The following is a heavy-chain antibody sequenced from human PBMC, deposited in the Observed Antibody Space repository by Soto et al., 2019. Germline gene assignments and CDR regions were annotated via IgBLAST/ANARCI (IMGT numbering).Heavy chain of an antibody. V-gene: IGHV1-69*12. J-gene: IGHJ6*02. CDR3: ARTLTPLPLKYYGMDV. CDR1: GGTFSSYA. Sequence: QVQLVQSGAEVKKPGSSVKVSCKASGGTFSSYAISWVRQAPGQGLEWMGGIIPIFGTANYAQKFQGRVTITADEYTSTDDRELSSLRSEDTAVYYCARTLTPLPLKYYGMDVWGQGTTVTVSS. D-gene: IGHD1-26*01. CDR2: IIPIFGTA.